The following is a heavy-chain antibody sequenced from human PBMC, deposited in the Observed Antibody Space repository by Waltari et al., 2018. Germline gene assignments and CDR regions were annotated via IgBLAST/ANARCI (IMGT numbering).Heavy chain of an antibody. CDR3: TIVAAAGHYYFDY. CDR2: IRSKAYGGTT. J-gene: IGHJ4*02. V-gene: IGHV3-49*04. Sequence: EVQLVESGGGLVQPGRSLRLSCTASGFTFGDYAMSWVRQAPGKGLEWVGFIRSKAYGGTTEYAASVKGRFTISRDDSKSIAYLQMNSLKTEDTAVYYCTIVAAAGHYYFDYWGQGTLVTVSS. CDR1: GFTFGDYA. D-gene: IGHD6-13*01.